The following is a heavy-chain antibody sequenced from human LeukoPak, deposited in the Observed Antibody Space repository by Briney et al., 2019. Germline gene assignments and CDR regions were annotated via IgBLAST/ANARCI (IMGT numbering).Heavy chain of an antibody. CDR3: AKEPTYYYDSSGFDY. CDR2: ISGSGGST. V-gene: IGHV3-23*01. CDR1: GFSFSSYW. Sequence: GGSLRLSCAASGFSFSSYWLDWVRQAPGKGLEWVSAISGSGGSTYYADSVKGRFTISRDNSKNTLYLQMNSLRAEDTAVYYCAKEPTYYYDSSGFDYWGQGTLVTVSS. J-gene: IGHJ4*02. D-gene: IGHD3-22*01.